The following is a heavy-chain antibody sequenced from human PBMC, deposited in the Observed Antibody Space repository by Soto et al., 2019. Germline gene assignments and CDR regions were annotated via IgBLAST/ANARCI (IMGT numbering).Heavy chain of an antibody. CDR3: ARGGAGLPLDY. CDR2: IIPLFGTS. D-gene: IGHD1-26*01. J-gene: IGHJ4*02. V-gene: IGHV1-69*01. CDR1: GGTFSSYP. Sequence: QVQLVQSGAEVKRPGSSVKVSCKASGGTFSSYPISWVRQAPGHGLEWLGGIIPLFGTSNSAQKFQGRVTINADESTNTAHMELSSLISEDTAVYYCARGGAGLPLDYWGQGTLVTVSS.